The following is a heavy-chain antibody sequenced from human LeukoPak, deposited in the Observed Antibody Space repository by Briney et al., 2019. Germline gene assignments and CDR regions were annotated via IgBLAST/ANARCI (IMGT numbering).Heavy chain of an antibody. D-gene: IGHD3-10*01. CDR2: INRDGSQK. J-gene: IGHJ6*02. Sequence: PGRSLRLSCAASGFSLSAYWMTWVRQAPGKGLEWVANINRDGSQKNHVDSVKGRFTISRDNAKNSLYLQMNSLRVEDTAVYFCARDENGHNYKDGMDVWGQGATVTVSS. V-gene: IGHV3-7*01. CDR1: GFSLSAYW. CDR3: ARDENGHNYKDGMDV.